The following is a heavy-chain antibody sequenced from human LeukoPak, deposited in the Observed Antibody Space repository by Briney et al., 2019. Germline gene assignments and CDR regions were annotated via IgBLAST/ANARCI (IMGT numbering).Heavy chain of an antibody. CDR3: ARDRFGRGCYYFDH. Sequence: PGGSLRLSCAASGFTLRSYGIDGVREAPGKGLEWGSVIWYDGSNKYYADSVKGRFTISRDNSKNTLYLQMNSLRAEDTAVYYWARDRFGRGCYYFDHGGRGTLATVTS. D-gene: IGHD6-19*01. CDR2: IWYDGSNK. CDR1: GFTLRSYG. V-gene: IGHV3-33*01. J-gene: IGHJ4*02.